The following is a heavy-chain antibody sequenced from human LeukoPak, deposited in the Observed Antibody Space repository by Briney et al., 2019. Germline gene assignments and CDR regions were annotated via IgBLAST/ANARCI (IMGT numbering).Heavy chain of an antibody. D-gene: IGHD2-2*01. Sequence: GGSLRLSCAASGFTFSSYAMSWVRQAPGKGLEWVSAISGSGGSTYYADSVKGRFTISRDNSKNTLYLQMNSLRAEDTAVYYCAKDSSCQLYCSSTSCYPYTYWGQGTLVTVSS. V-gene: IGHV3-23*01. J-gene: IGHJ4*02. CDR1: GFTFSSYA. CDR2: ISGSGGST. CDR3: AKDSSCQLYCSSTSCYPYTY.